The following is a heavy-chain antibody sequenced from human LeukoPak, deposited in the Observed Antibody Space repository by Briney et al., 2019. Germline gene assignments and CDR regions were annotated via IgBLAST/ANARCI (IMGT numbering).Heavy chain of an antibody. V-gene: IGHV4-38-2*02. D-gene: IGHD3-16*01. CDR2: IYHSGST. Sequence: SETLSLTCTVSGYSISSGYYWGWIRQPPGKGLEWIGSIYHSGSTYYNPSLKSRVTISVDTSKNQFSLKLSSVTAADTAVYYCARARGSFDYWGQGTLVTVSS. J-gene: IGHJ4*02. CDR1: GYSISSGYY. CDR3: ARARGSFDY.